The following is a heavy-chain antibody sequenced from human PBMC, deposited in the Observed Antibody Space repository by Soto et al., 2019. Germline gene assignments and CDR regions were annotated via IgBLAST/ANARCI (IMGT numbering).Heavy chain of an antibody. D-gene: IGHD6-19*01. Sequence: EVQLVESGGGLVQPGGSLRLSCAASGFTFSSYSMNWVRQAPGKGLEWVSYISSSSSTIYYADSVKGRFTISRDNAKNSLYLQMNSLRDEDTAVYYCAGATYSSGWDAAFDIWGQGTMVTVSS. V-gene: IGHV3-48*02. J-gene: IGHJ3*02. CDR3: AGATYSSGWDAAFDI. CDR1: GFTFSSYS. CDR2: ISSSSSTI.